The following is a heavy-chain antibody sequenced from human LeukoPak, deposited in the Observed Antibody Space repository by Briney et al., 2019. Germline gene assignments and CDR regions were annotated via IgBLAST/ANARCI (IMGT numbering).Heavy chain of an antibody. CDR1: GVSIHAYY. D-gene: IGHD6-13*01. CDR3: ARESVAAGTRWFDY. J-gene: IGHJ4*02. CDR2: VQINENN. V-gene: IGHV4-4*07. Sequence: SETLSLTCTVFGVSIHAYYWTWIRRSPGKGLEWIGRVQINENNNYNPSLRSRLTLSLDTSKNQFSLNLTSVTASHTAIYYCARESVAAGTRWFDYWGQGTLVTVSS.